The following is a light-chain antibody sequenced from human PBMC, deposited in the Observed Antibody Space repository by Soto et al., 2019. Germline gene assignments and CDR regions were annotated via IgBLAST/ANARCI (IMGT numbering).Light chain of an antibody. V-gene: IGKV3-15*01. CDR3: LQYHNLWA. CDR1: QNIYSN. Sequence: TLSVSPGERATLSCRASQNIYSNIAWYQQRPGQAPRLLIYRASTRATGVPARFSGSGSGTEFTLTISSLQSEDFTVYSCLQYHNLWAFGQGTKVDIK. CDR2: RAS. J-gene: IGKJ1*01.